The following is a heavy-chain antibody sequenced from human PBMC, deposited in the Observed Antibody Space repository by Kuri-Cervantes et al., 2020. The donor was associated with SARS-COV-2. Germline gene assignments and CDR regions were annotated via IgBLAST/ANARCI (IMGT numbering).Heavy chain of an antibody. D-gene: IGHD3-10*01. CDR1: GGSISSGDYY. CDR2: IYYSGST. J-gene: IGHJ5*02. V-gene: IGHV4-30-4*08. CDR3: ARFFITMVRDTGAWFDP. Sequence: SETLSLTCTVSGGSISSGDYYWSWIRQPPGKGLEWIGYIYYSGSTYYNPSLKSRVTISVDTSKNQFSLKLSSVTAADTAVYYCARFFITMVRDTGAWFDPWGQGTLVTVSS.